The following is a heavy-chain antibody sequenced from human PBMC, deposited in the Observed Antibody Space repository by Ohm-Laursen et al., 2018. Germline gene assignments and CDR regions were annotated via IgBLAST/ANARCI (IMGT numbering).Heavy chain of an antibody. D-gene: IGHD3-10*01. J-gene: IGHJ4*02. V-gene: IGHV3-15*01. CDR3: NTAYGSGS. Sequence: GSLRLSCSASGFTFSNAWMTWVRQAPGKGLEWVGRIKSKTDGGTTDCAAPVKDRFTISRDDSKNTLYLQMNSLKTEDTAVYFCNTAYGSGSWGQGTLVTVSS. CDR1: GFTFSNAW. CDR2: IKSKTDGGTT.